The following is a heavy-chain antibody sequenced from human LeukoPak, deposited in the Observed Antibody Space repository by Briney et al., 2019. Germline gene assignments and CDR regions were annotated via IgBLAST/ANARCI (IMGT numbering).Heavy chain of an antibody. D-gene: IGHD2-15*01. V-gene: IGHV1-46*01. CDR2: INPSGGST. Sequence: ASVKVSCKASGYTFTSYYMHWVRQAPGQGLEWMGIINPSGGSTSYAQKFQGRVTMTRDMSTSTVYMELSSLRSEDTAVYYCARGLPGLYCSGGSCYIRAFDIWGQGTMVTVSS. CDR1: GYTFTSYY. J-gene: IGHJ3*02. CDR3: ARGLPGLYCSGGSCYIRAFDI.